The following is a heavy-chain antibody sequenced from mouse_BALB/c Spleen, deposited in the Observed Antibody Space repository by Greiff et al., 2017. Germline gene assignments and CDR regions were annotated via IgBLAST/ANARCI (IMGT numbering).Heavy chain of an antibody. CDR3: ARGDGDYDEDAMDY. D-gene: IGHD2-4*01. J-gene: IGHJ4*01. Sequence: EVKLMESGGGLVKPGGSLKLSCAASGFTFSDYYMYWVRQTPEKRLEWVATISDGGSYTYYPDSVKGRFTISRDNAKNNLYLQMSSLKSEDTAMYYGARGDGDYDEDAMDYWGQGTSVTVSS. CDR1: GFTFSDYY. V-gene: IGHV5-4*02. CDR2: ISDGGSYT.